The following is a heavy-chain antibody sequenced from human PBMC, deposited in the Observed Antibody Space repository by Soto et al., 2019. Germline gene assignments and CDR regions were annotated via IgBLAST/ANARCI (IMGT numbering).Heavy chain of an antibody. V-gene: IGHV3-23*01. CDR3: AKDPDPYSSGWDNYFDY. CDR1: GFTFSSYA. J-gene: IGHJ4*02. Sequence: GGSLRLSCAASGFTFSSYAMSWVRQAPGKGLEWVSAISGSGGSTYYADSVKGRFTISRDNSKNTLYLQMNSLRAEDTAVYYGAKDPDPYSSGWDNYFDYWGQGTLVTVSS. D-gene: IGHD6-25*01. CDR2: ISGSGGST.